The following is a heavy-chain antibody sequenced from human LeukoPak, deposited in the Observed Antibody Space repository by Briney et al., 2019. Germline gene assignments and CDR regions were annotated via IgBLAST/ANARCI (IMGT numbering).Heavy chain of an antibody. CDR1: GLTFSSYS. CDR3: TKHRITMVRGVPYFDY. V-gene: IGHV3-15*01. D-gene: IGHD3-10*01. CDR2: IKSKTDGGTT. Sequence: SGGSLRLSCAASGLTFSSYSMNWIRQAPGKGLEWVGRIKSKTDGGTTDYAAPVKGRFTISRDDSKNTLYLHMNSLKTEDTAVYYCTKHRITMVRGVPYFDYWGQGTLVTVSS. J-gene: IGHJ4*02.